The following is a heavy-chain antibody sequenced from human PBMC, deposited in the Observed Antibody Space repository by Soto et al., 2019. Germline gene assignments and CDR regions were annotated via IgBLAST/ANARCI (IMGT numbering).Heavy chain of an antibody. V-gene: IGHV3-7*01. Sequence: GGSLRLSCASSGFTFSSYWMSWVRQAPGKGLEWVANIKQDGSEKYYVDSVKGRFTISRDNAKNSLYLQMNSLRAEDTAVYYCARDGNGDYDPSFFDYWGQGTLVTVSS. CDR2: IKQDGSEK. CDR1: GFTFSSYW. J-gene: IGHJ4*02. CDR3: ARDGNGDYDPSFFDY. D-gene: IGHD4-17*01.